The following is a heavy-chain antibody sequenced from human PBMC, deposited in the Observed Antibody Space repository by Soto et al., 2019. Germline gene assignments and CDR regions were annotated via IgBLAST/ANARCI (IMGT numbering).Heavy chain of an antibody. CDR3: TTVGPAPNYYYFGMDI. V-gene: IGHV3-15*01. CDR2: IHSKSNGGTR. Sequence: EVQLVESGGGLVKPGGSLTLSCSASGLTFSNAWMTWVRQAPGKGLEWVGRIHSKSNGGTREYAAPVKGRFTISRDDSKSTIYLQMNSLEAEDTGVYYCTTVGPAPNYYYFGMDIWGQGTTVTVSS. D-gene: IGHD2-8*01. J-gene: IGHJ6*02. CDR1: GLTFSNAW.